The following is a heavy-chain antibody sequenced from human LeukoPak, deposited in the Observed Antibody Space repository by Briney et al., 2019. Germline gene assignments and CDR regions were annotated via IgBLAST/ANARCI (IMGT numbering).Heavy chain of an antibody. CDR2: ISAGGDLT. CDR3: AKGLISSATYFSYFDY. Sequence: PGGSLRLSCAASGFTFSSYGMSWVRQAPGKGLERVAAISAGGDLTNYADSVKGRFTISRDSSKNMLYVQMNSLRAEDTAIYYCAKGLISSATYFSYFDYWGQGTLVTVSS. V-gene: IGHV3-23*01. J-gene: IGHJ4*02. D-gene: IGHD1-26*01. CDR1: GFTFSSYG.